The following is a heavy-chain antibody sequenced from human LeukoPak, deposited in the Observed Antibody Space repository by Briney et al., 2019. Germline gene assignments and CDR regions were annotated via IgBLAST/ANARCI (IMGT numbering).Heavy chain of an antibody. V-gene: IGHV3-30*04. D-gene: IGHD3-10*01. CDR3: ARDPSRFGEYGYFDY. CDR1: GFTFSNFA. CDR2: MSYNGNDK. Sequence: RSLRLSCAASGFTFSNFAMHWVRQTPGKGLEWVAGMSYNGNDKYYEDSLKGRFTISRDNSKNTLYLQMNSLRAEDTAVYYCARDPSRFGEYGYFDYWGQGSLVTVSS. J-gene: IGHJ4*02.